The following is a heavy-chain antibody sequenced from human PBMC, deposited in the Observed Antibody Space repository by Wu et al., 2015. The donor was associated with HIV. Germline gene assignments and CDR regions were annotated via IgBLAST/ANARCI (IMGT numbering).Heavy chain of an antibody. CDR2: INPNSGGSGGT. D-gene: IGHD2-2*01. V-gene: IGHV1-2*02. Sequence: QAQLVQSGAEMKKPGASVKVSCKASGYTFIGYYIHWVRQAPGQGLEWMGWINPNSGGSGGTNYAQKFQGRVTMTRDTSISTAYMELSRLRSADTAVYYCVSSAGTSYYFDYWAREPWSPSPQ. J-gene: IGHJ4*02. CDR1: GYTFIGYY. CDR3: VSSAGTSYYFDY.